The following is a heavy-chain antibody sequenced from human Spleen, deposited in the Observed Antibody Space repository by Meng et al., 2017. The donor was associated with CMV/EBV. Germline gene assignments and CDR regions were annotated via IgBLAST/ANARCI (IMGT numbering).Heavy chain of an antibody. CDR1: GGSVSSGSFY. V-gene: IGHV4-61*01. D-gene: IGHD6-6*01. J-gene: IGHJ6*02. CDR2: IYYSGST. CDR3: ARQPYEYRSSGYYYYGMDV. Sequence: SETLSLTCTVSGGSVSSGSFYWTWIRQPPGKGLQWIGDIYYSGSTNYNPSLKSRVTMSVDTSKNQFSLKMTSVTAADAAVYYCARQPYEYRSSGYYYYGMDVWGQGTTVTVSS.